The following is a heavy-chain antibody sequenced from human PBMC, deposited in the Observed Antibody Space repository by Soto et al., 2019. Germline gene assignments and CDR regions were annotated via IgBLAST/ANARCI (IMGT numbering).Heavy chain of an antibody. CDR3: ARIAAAGTYFQH. Sequence: QVQLQESGPGLVKPSGTLSLTCAVSGGSISSSNWWSWVRQPPGKGLEWIGEIYHSGSTNYNPSLKSRVXIXVYXSKNQFSLKLSSVTAADTAVYYCARIAAAGTYFQHWGQGTLVTVSS. V-gene: IGHV4-4*02. J-gene: IGHJ1*01. CDR1: GGSISSSNW. D-gene: IGHD6-13*01. CDR2: IYHSGST.